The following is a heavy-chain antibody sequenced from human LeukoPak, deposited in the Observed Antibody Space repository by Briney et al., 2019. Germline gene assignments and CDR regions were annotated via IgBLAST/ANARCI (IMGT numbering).Heavy chain of an antibody. CDR3: ARDDDCSSTSCSYWFDP. V-gene: IGHV1-2*02. CDR2: INPNSGGT. CDR1: GYTFTGYY. D-gene: IGHD2-2*01. Sequence: GASVKVSCKASGYTFTGYYMHWVRQAPAQGLEWMGWINPNSGGTNYAQKFQGRVTMTRDTSISTAYMELSRLRSDDTAVYSCARDDDCSSTSCSYWFDPWGQGTLVTVSS. J-gene: IGHJ5*02.